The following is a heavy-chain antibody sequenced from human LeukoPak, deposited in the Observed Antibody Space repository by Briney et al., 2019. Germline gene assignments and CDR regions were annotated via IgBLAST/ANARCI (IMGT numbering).Heavy chain of an antibody. CDR3: AKDQYAIFGVDPYLDV. CDR1: GFTLDDYA. D-gene: IGHD3-3*01. J-gene: IGHJ6*03. Sequence: GGSLRLSCAASGFTLDDYAMHWVRQAPGKGLEWVSGISWNSGSIGYADSVKGRFTISRDNAKNSLYLQMNSLRAEDMALYYCAKDQYAIFGVDPYLDVWGKGTTVTVSS. V-gene: IGHV3-9*03. CDR2: ISWNSGSI.